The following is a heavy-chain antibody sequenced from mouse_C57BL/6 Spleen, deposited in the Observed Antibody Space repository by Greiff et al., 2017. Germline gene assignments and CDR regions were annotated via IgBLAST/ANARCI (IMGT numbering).Heavy chain of an antibody. CDR1: GFNIKNTY. Sequence: EVQLQQSVAELVRPGASVKLSCTASGFNIKNTYMHWVKQRPEQGLEWIGRIDPANGNTKYAPKFQGKATITADTSSNTAYLQLSSLTSEDSAVYYCARAQIYDGYYDYAMDYWGQGTSVTVSS. J-gene: IGHJ4*01. D-gene: IGHD2-3*01. V-gene: IGHV14-3*01. CDR3: ARAQIYDGYYDYAMDY. CDR2: IDPANGNT.